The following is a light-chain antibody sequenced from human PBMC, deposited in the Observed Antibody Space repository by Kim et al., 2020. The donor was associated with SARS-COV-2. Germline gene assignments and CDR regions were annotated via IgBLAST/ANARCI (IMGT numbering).Light chain of an antibody. J-gene: IGKJ1*01. V-gene: IGKV4-1*01. CDR2: WAS. Sequence: DIVMTQSPDSLAVSLGERATINCKSSQSILYSPTNQNFLAWYQQRPGQPPKLLFYWASTRESGVPDRFSGSGSATDFTLTISSLQAEDVAVYFCHQYYSPPPTFGQGTKVDIK. CDR1: QSILYSPTNQNF. CDR3: HQYYSPPPT.